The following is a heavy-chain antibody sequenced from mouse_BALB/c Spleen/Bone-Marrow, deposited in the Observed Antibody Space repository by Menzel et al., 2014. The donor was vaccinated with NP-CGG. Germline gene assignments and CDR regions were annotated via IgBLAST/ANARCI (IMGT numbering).Heavy chain of an antibody. CDR1: GYTFSSYW. CDR3: AREDGLWYFDV. V-gene: IGHV1-9*01. D-gene: IGHD1-1*01. CDR2: ILPGSGST. J-gene: IGHJ1*01. Sequence: VKLMESGAELMKPGASVKISCKATGYTFSSYWIEWVKQRPGHGLEWIGEILPGSGSTNYNEKFKGKATFTADTSSNTAHMQLSSLTSEDSAVYYCAREDGLWYFDVWGAGTTVTVSS.